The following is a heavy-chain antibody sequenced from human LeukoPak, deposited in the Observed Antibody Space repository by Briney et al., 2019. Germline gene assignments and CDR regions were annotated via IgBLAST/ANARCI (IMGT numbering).Heavy chain of an antibody. Sequence: GGSPRLSCAASGYTLSSYWMTWVRQAPGKGLEWVANIKEDGSEKNYLESMKGRFTISRDYAKNSLYLQMNSLRAEDTAIYYCARYYYNNEGYSTDAFDVWGQASMPTVSS. V-gene: IGHV3-7*01. CDR2: IKEDGSEK. CDR3: ARYYYNNEGYSTDAFDV. J-gene: IGHJ3*01. CDR1: GYTLSSYW. D-gene: IGHD3-22*01.